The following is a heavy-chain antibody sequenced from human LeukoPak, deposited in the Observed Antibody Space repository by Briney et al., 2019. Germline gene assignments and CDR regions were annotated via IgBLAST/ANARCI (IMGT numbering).Heavy chain of an antibody. V-gene: IGHV3-48*03. CDR2: ISSSGSAI. Sequence: GGSLRLSCVASGFTFSSYEMNWVRQAPGKGLEWVSYISSSGSAIYYADSVKGRFTISRDNAKNSLYLQMNSLRAEDTAVYYCARARSRGSDAFDIWGQGTMVTVSS. J-gene: IGHJ3*02. CDR1: GFTFSSYE. CDR3: ARARSRGSDAFDI. D-gene: IGHD3-10*01.